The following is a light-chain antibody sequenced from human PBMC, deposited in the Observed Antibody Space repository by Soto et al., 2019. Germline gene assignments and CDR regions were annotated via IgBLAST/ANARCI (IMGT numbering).Light chain of an antibody. V-gene: IGKV1-39*01. CDR2: AAS. CDR3: QQSYTTPWT. Sequence: DIQMTQSPSSLSASVGDRVTITCRASQSISSYLNWYQEKPGKAPKLLIYAASSLQSGVPTRFSGSKSGTDFTLTISSLQPEDFATYYCQQSYTTPWTFGQVTKVDIK. CDR1: QSISSY. J-gene: IGKJ1*01.